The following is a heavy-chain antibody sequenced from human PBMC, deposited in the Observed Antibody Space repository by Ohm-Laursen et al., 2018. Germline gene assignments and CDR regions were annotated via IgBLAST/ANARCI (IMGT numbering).Heavy chain of an antibody. CDR3: ARGLYNFYYHMDV. CDR2: ISYNSGSI. CDR1: GFTFDDYA. V-gene: IGHV3-9*01. Sequence: SLKLSCAASGFTFDDYAMHWVRQAPGKGLEWVSGISYNSGSINYADSVKGRFTISRDNAKNSLYLQMDSLRVEDTALYYCARGLYNFYYHMDVWGQGTTVTVSS. J-gene: IGHJ6*02.